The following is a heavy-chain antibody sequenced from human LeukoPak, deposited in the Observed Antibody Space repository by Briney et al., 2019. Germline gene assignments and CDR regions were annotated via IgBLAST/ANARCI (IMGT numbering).Heavy chain of an antibody. CDR3: ARAIVGADLYYYYYMDV. V-gene: IGHV4-34*01. D-gene: IGHD1-26*01. CDR2: INHSGST. Sequence: SETLSLTCAVYGGSFSGYYWSRIRQPPGKGLEWIGEINHSGSTNYNPSLKSRVTISVDTSKNQFSLKLSSVTAADTAVYYCARAIVGADLYYYYYMDVWGKGTTVIVSS. CDR1: GGSFSGYY. J-gene: IGHJ6*03.